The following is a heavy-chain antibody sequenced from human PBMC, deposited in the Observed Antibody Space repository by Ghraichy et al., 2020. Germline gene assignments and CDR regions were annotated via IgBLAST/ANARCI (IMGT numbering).Heavy chain of an antibody. Sequence: SETLSLTCAVYGGSFSGYYWSWIRQPPGKGLEWIGEINHSGSTNYNPSLKSRVTISVDTSKNQFSLKLSSVTAADTAVYYCARESSTRYYYYYYYMDVWGKGTTVTVSS. CDR1: GGSFSGYY. J-gene: IGHJ6*03. CDR2: INHSGST. CDR3: ARESSTRYYYYYYYMDV. D-gene: IGHD6-13*01. V-gene: IGHV4-34*01.